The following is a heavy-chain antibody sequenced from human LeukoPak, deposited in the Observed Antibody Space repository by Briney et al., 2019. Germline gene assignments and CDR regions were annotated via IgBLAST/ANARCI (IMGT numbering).Heavy chain of an antibody. CDR1: GYTFTGYY. J-gene: IGHJ6*03. V-gene: IGHV1-2*02. CDR3: ARWSGSAGYYYYYYMDV. CDR2: INPSSGGT. D-gene: IGHD3-10*01. Sequence: ASVKVSCKASGYTFTGYYMHWVRQAPGQGLEWMGWINPSSGGTNYAQKFQGRVTMTRDTSISTAYMELSRLRSDDTAVYYCARWSGSAGYYYYYYMDVWGKGTTATVSS.